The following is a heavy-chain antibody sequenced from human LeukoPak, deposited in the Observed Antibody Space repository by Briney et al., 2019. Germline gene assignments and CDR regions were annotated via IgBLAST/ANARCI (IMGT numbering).Heavy chain of an antibody. J-gene: IGHJ3*02. V-gene: IGHV1-69*13. D-gene: IGHD3-22*01. CDR3: ARAVYYYDSSGYYDAFDT. Sequence: SVKVSCKASGGTFSSYAISWVRQAPGQGLEWMGGIIPIFGTANYAQKFQGRVTITADESTSTAYMELSSLRSEDTAVYYCARAVYYYDSSGYYDAFDTWGQGTMVTVSS. CDR1: GGTFSSYA. CDR2: IIPIFGTA.